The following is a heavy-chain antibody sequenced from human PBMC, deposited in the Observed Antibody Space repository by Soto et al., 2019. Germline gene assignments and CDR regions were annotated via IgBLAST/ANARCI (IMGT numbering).Heavy chain of an antibody. CDR1: GFAFSNYA. CDR2: ISTSIDAT. CDR3: AKDRTVAARHFDY. D-gene: IGHD6-6*01. V-gene: IGHV3-23*01. J-gene: IGHJ4*02. Sequence: EVQLLESGGGLVQPGGSLRLSCAASGFAFSNYAMHWVRQAPGKGLEWVSSISTSIDATYYADSGKGRFTISRDDSKNTLYLKMNSLRAEDSAVYYCAKDRTVAARHFDYWGQGTQVTVSS.